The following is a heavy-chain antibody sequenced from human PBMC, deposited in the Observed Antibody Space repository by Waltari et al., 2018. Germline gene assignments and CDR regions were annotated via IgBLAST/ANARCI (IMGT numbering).Heavy chain of an antibody. Sequence: QVQMVESGGGVVQPGGSLRLSCAAAGFTFSSYGMHWVRQAQGMGLEWVATIRSEGMKEYYSDSVKDLFTSSRVNSKYTLCLHTNCLGAAATPVCFCAHGFSCRWEPVDYCSHVTLVTVSS. D-gene: IGHD6-13*01. CDR1: GFTFSSYG. CDR2: IRSEGMKE. V-gene: IGHV3-30*02. J-gene: IGHJ4*01. CDR3: AHGFSCRWEPVDY.